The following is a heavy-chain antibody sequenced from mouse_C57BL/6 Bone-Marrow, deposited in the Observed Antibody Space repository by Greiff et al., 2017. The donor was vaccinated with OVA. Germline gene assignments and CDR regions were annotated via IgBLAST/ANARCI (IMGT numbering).Heavy chain of an antibody. CDR3: ARDDGYFFEY. CDR2: MYPGRGNT. D-gene: IGHD2-3*01. CDR1: GYTFTDHY. J-gene: IGHJ2*01. Sequence: QVQLQQSGAEVVRPGASVKLSCKASGYTFTDHYINWVKQRPGQGLEWIARMYPGRGNTYYNEKFKGKATLTAEKSSNTAYMQLSSLTSEDSAVYFCARDDGYFFEYWGQSTTLTVSS. V-gene: IGHV1-76*01.